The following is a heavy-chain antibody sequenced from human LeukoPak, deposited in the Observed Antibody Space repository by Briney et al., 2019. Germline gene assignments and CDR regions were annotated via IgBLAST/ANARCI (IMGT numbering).Heavy chain of an antibody. D-gene: IGHD3-22*01. V-gene: IGHV3-66*01. Sequence: GGSLRLSCAASGFTVSGNYMSWVRQAPGKGMEWVSVIYSGGSTYYADSVKGRFTISRDNSKNTLYLQMNSLRVEDTAVYYCARIPGHYYDSSGYSDYWGQGTLVTVSS. J-gene: IGHJ4*02. CDR1: GFTVSGNY. CDR2: IYSGGST. CDR3: ARIPGHYYDSSGYSDY.